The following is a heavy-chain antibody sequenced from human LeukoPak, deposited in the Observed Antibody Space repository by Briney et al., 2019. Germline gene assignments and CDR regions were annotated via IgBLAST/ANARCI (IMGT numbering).Heavy chain of an antibody. J-gene: IGHJ4*02. CDR3: ARGYSNWDY. V-gene: IGHV4-34*01. CDR2: INHSGST. CDR1: GGSFSGYY. D-gene: IGHD4-11*01. Sequence: PSETLSLTCAVYGGSFSGYYWSWIRQPPGKGPEWIGEINHSGSTNYNPSLKSRVTISVDTSKNQFSLKLSSVTAADTAVYYCARGYSNWDYWGQGTLVTVSS.